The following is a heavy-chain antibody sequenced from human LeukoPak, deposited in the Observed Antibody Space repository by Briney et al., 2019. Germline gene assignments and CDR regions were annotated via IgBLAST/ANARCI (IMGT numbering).Heavy chain of an antibody. CDR2: IKQDGSEK. CDR3: ARVGPITMIVVVPASDFDY. J-gene: IGHJ4*02. CDR1: GFTFSSYW. D-gene: IGHD3-22*01. Sequence: GGSLRLSCAASGFTFSSYWMSWVRQAPGKGLEWVANIKQDGSEKYYVDSVKGRFTISRDNAKNSLYLQMNSLRAEDTAVYYCARVGPITMIVVVPASDFDYWGQGTLVTVSS. V-gene: IGHV3-7*01.